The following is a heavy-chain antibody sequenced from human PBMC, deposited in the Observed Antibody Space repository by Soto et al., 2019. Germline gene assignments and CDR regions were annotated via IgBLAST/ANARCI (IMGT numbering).Heavy chain of an antibody. Sequence: PGGSLRLSCAASGFTFSSYGMHWVRQAPGKGLEWVAVIWYDGSNKYYADSVKGRFTISRDNSKNTLYLQMNSLRAEDTAVYYCATEKDYTGSGYYFDYWGQGTLVTAPQ. CDR3: ATEKDYTGSGYYFDY. D-gene: IGHD3-3*01. J-gene: IGHJ4*02. CDR2: IWYDGSNK. V-gene: IGHV3-33*01. CDR1: GFTFSSYG.